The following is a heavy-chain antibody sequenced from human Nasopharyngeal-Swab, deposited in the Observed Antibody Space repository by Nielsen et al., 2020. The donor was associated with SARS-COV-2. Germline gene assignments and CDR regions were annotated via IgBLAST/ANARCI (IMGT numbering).Heavy chain of an antibody. Sequence: GESLKISCAASGFTFSSYSMNWVRQAPGKGLEWASSISSSSSYIYYADSVKGRFTISRDNAKNSLYLQMNSLRAEDTAVYYCARVRQQLQHGMDVWGQGTTATASS. J-gene: IGHJ6*02. CDR1: GFTFSSYS. D-gene: IGHD6-13*01. CDR2: ISSSSSYI. CDR3: ARVRQQLQHGMDV. V-gene: IGHV3-21*01.